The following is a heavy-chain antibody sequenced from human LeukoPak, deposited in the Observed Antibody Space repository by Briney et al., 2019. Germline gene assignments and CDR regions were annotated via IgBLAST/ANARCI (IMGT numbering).Heavy chain of an antibody. V-gene: IGHV3-7*01. CDR1: GFIFRSYW. CDR2: ITQDGSEK. Sequence: PGGSLRLSCEVSGFIFRSYWMDWVRQAPGRGLEWVANITQDGSEKYFVDSVKGRFTISRDNAKSSLNLRMNSLRAQDTAVYFFSRALEVWCKGTTVTVS. J-gene: IGHJ6*03. CDR3: SRALEV.